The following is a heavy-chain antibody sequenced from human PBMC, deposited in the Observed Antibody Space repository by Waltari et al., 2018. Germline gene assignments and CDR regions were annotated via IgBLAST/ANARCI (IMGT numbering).Heavy chain of an antibody. Sequence: QVPLVQSGAEVKEPGASVKVSCKVSGYTLTAFSMQWVLQATGKGLEWMGGFDPEDGETIYAQKFQGRVTMTEDTSTDTAYMELSSLRSEDTAVYYCATDSYYDSSGYSACDIWGQGTMVTVSA. CDR2: FDPEDGET. V-gene: IGHV1-24*01. CDR1: GYTLTAFS. D-gene: IGHD3-22*01. CDR3: ATDSYYDSSGYSACDI. J-gene: IGHJ3*02.